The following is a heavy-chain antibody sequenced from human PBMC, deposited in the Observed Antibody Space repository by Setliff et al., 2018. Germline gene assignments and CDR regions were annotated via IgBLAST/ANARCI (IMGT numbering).Heavy chain of an antibody. V-gene: IGHV1-18*01. CDR1: TSG. Sequence: TSGVNWVRQVPGQGFEWMGWISPYNGDANYAQKLQGRVTMTTDTSTSTAYMELRSLRSDDTAVYYCARDPFRNYDTAPVWFDPWGQGTLVTVSS. D-gene: IGHD3-22*01. J-gene: IGHJ5*02. CDR3: ARDPFRNYDTAPVWFDP. CDR2: ISPYNGDA.